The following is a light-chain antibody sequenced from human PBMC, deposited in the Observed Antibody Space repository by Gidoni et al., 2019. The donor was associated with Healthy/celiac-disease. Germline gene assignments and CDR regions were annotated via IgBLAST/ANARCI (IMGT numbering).Light chain of an antibody. CDR1: QSVSSY. CDR3: QQRSNLYT. V-gene: IGKV3-11*01. Sequence: IVLTQSPATLSLSPGERATLSCRASQSVSSYLAWYQQKPGQAPRLLIYDASSGSGTDFTLTISSLEPEDFAVYYCQQRSNLYTFGQXTKVEIK. CDR2: DAS. J-gene: IGKJ2*01.